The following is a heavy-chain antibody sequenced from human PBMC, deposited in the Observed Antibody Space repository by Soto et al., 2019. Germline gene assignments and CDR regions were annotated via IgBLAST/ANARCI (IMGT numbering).Heavy chain of an antibody. Sequence: GXSXKVSFKASGYTXAYYFIDLVRQAPGQGLEWIGVINPTGGPTSYAQKLQVRVSMTRYTSKSTVYMELITLRHEDTDIYYCARAEELATIRFEHWGQGTLGTVS. V-gene: IGHV1-46*01. CDR1: GYTXAYYF. CDR3: ARAEELATIRFEH. D-gene: IGHD3-10*01. CDR2: INPTGGPT. J-gene: IGHJ4*02.